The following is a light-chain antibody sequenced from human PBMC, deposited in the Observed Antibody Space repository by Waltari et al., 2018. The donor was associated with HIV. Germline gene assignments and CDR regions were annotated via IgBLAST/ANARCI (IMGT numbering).Light chain of an antibody. J-gene: IGLJ3*02. CDR1: SSNIGRNS. Sequence: QSVLTQPPSASGTPGQRVTISCSGSSSNIGRNSVSWFQQLPGTAPKLLIYTDDRRPSVVPDRFAGSKSGTSGSLAISGLQSDDEADYYCATWDDSLDGLLFGGGTKLTVL. CDR3: ATWDDSLDGLL. V-gene: IGLV1-44*01. CDR2: TDD.